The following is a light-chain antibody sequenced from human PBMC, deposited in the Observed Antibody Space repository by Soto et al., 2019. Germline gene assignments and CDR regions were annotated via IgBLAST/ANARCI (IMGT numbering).Light chain of an antibody. J-gene: IGKJ5*01. V-gene: IGKV3-20*01. CDR3: QQYVSSPIT. CDR1: QSVSSNY. CDR2: GAS. Sequence: EIVLTQSPGTLSLSPGERATLSCRASQSVSSNYLVWYQQKPGQAPRLLIYGASSRATGIPDRFSGSGSGTDFTLTISRLEPEDFAVYYCQQYVSSPITFGQGTRLEIK.